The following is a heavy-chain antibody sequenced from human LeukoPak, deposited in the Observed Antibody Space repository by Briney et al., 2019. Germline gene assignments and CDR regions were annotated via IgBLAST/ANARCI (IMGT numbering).Heavy chain of an antibody. J-gene: IGHJ4*02. CDR3: ARQGWLRRHLDY. D-gene: IGHD6-19*01. CDR1: GGSISSSSYS. CDR2: MYYSGST. V-gene: IGHV4-39*01. Sequence: SETLSLTCTVSGGSISSSSYSWAWIRQPPGKGLEWIGTMYYSGSTYYNPSLNSRVTISVDTSKNHFSLKLSSVTAADTAVYYCARQGWLRRHLDYWGQGTLVTVSS.